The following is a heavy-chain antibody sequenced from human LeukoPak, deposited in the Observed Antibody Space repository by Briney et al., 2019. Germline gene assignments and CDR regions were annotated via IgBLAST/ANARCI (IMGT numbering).Heavy chain of an antibody. Sequence: KPSETLSLTCAVFGGSFSGYYWIWIRQPPGKGLEWNGEINHSGSTNYNPSLKSRVTISVDTSKNQFSLKLSSVTAADTAVYYCARGSVDDYRTVFDYWGQGTLVTVSS. J-gene: IGHJ4*02. CDR2: INHSGST. D-gene: IGHD4-17*01. CDR1: GGSFSGYY. V-gene: IGHV4-34*01. CDR3: ARGSVDDYRTVFDY.